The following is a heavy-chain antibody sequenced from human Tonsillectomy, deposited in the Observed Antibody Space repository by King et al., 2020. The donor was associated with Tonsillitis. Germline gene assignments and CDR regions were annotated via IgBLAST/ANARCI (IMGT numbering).Heavy chain of an antibody. CDR2: MYYSGTT. CDR3: ARSGISGSYRFMDV. J-gene: IGHJ6*03. V-gene: IGHV4-31*03. CDR1: GGSISSGDYY. Sequence: VQLQESGPGQVKPSQNLSLTCTVSGGSISSGDYYWTWIRQHPGKGLEWIGYMYYSGTTDYNPSLKRRVTISVDTSKKQFSLKVTSVTAADTAVYYCARSGISGSYRFMDVWGKGTTVTVSS. D-gene: IGHD3-10*01.